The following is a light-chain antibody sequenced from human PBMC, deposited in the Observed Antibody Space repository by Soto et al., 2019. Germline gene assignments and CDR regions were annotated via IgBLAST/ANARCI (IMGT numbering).Light chain of an antibody. CDR1: QSVNIH. V-gene: IGKV3D-15*01. CDR3: QRYNKWPRT. Sequence: EIVMTQSPATLSVSPGERATLSCRASQSVNIHLSWYQQKPGQXXXLXXXXXXXXAXGIXANFSGSGSGTEFTLTISSLQAEDFAVYYCQRYNKWPRTFGQGTKVDIK. J-gene: IGKJ1*01. CDR2: XXX.